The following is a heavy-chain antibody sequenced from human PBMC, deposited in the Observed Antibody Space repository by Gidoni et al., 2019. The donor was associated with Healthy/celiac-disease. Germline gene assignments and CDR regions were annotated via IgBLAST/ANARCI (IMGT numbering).Heavy chain of an antibody. CDR1: VFTVSSNY. J-gene: IGHJ4*02. CDR2: IYSGGSR. V-gene: IGHV3-66*01. CDR3: ARGSSSSLYYFDY. D-gene: IGHD6-6*01. Sequence: EVQLVESGGGLVQPGGSLRLSCAASVFTVSSNYMSWVRQAPGKGLEWVSVIYSGGSRYYADSVKGRFTISRDNSKNTLYLQMNSLRAEDTAVYYCARGSSSSLYYFDYWGQGTLVTVSS.